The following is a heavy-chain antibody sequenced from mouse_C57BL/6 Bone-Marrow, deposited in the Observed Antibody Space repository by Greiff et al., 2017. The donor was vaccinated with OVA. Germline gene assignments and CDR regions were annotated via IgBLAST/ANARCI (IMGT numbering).Heavy chain of an antibody. J-gene: IGHJ3*01. V-gene: IGHV5-6*01. CDR2: ISSGGSYT. Sequence: EVKLVESGGDLVKPGGSLKLSCAASGFTFSSYGMSWVRQTPDKRLEWVATISSGGSYTYYPDSVKGRFTISRDNAKNTLYLQMSSLKSEDTAMYYCASIYYWGQGTLVTVSA. CDR3: ASIYY. D-gene: IGHD2-1*01. CDR1: GFTFSSYG.